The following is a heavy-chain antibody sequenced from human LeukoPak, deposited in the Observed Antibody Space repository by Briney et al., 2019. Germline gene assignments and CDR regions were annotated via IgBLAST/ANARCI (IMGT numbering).Heavy chain of an antibody. D-gene: IGHD1-26*01. CDR2: ISSSGSTI. J-gene: IGHJ6*03. CDR1: GFTFSDYY. Sequence: SGGSLRLSCAASGFTFSDYYMSWIRQAPGKGLEWVSYISSSGSTIYYADSVKGRFTISRDNAKNSLYLQMNSLRAEDTAVYYCARSSGSYYVYYYYYMDVWGKGTTVTVSS. V-gene: IGHV3-11*04. CDR3: ARSSGSYYVYYYYYMDV.